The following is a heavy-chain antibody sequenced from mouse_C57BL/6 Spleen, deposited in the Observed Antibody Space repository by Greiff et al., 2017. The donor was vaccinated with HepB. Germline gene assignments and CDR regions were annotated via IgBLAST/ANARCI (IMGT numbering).Heavy chain of an antibody. Sequence: EVKLEESGPGLVKPSQSLSLTCSVTGYSITSGYYWNWIRQFPGNKLEWMGYINYDGSNNYNPSLKNRISITRDTSKNQFFLKLNSVTTEDTATYYCARDEGGELGENYYAMDYWGQGTSVTVSS. CDR3: ARDEGGELGENYYAMDY. J-gene: IGHJ4*01. CDR2: INYDGSN. CDR1: GYSITSGYY. V-gene: IGHV3-6*01. D-gene: IGHD4-1*01.